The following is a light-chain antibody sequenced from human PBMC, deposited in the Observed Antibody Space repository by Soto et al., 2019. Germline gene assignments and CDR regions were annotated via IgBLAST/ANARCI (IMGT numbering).Light chain of an antibody. CDR2: GVT. V-gene: IGKV3-15*01. J-gene: IGKJ2*01. CDR3: QQYEGWPRT. CDR1: QNIHIN. Sequence: ERLMAQSPCSLCVSPVDTATLSCRSSQNIHINLAWYQQKPGQAPTLLIYGVTARAPGVPARFSGSGSGTDFTLTIRSVQSGDFGVFYCQQYEGWPRTFGLGTKVDIK.